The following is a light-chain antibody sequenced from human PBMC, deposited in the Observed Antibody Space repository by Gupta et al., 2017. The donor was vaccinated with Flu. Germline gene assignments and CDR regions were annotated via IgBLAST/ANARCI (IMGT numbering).Light chain of an antibody. J-gene: IGLJ2*01. CDR2: RSN. CDR1: NSNIGINY. Sequence: RVTFSCSGGNSNIGINYVYWYQQIPGAAPKLLIYRSNQRPSGVPDRFSGSKSGTSASLAISGLRSEDEAEYYCAAWDDSLSGVVFGGGTKLTVL. CDR3: AAWDDSLSGVV. V-gene: IGLV1-47*01.